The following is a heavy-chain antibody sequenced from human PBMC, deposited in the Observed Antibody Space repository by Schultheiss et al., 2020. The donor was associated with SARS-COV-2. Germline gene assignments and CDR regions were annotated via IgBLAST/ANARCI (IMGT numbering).Heavy chain of an antibody. Sequence: GESLKISCAASGFTFSSYEMNWVRQAPGKGLEWVSYISSSGSTIYYADSVKGRFTISRDNAKNSLYLQMNSLRAEDTAVYYCARDRGYYYDSSGYYYAGYFDYWGQGTLVTVSS. D-gene: IGHD3-22*01. CDR1: GFTFSSYE. CDR3: ARDRGYYYDSSGYYYAGYFDY. J-gene: IGHJ4*02. V-gene: IGHV3-48*03. CDR2: ISSSGSTI.